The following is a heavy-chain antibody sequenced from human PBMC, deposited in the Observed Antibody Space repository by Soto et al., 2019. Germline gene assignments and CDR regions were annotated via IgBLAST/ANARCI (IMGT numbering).Heavy chain of an antibody. CDR2: IIPIFGTA. Sequence: AASVKVSCKASGGTFSSYAISWVRQAPGQGLEWMGGIIPIFGTANYAQKFQGRVTITADESTSTAYMELSSLRSEDTAVYYCARVGFGYDSSGYYLAYYYYGMDVWGQGTTVTVSS. D-gene: IGHD3-22*01. CDR1: GGTFSSYA. J-gene: IGHJ6*02. V-gene: IGHV1-69*13. CDR3: ARVGFGYDSSGYYLAYYYYGMDV.